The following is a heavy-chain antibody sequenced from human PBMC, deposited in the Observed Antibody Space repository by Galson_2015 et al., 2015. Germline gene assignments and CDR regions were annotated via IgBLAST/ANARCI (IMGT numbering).Heavy chain of an antibody. V-gene: IGHV3-11*01. J-gene: IGHJ1*01. CDR3: ARDTDRSVYYYDSSSAEYFQH. CDR2: ISSSGSTI. D-gene: IGHD3-22*01. CDR1: GFTFSDYY. Sequence: SLRLSCAASGFTFSDYYMSWIRQAPGKGLEWVSYISSSGSTIYYADSVKGRFTISRDNAKNSLYLQMNSLRAEDTAVYYCARDTDRSVYYYDSSSAEYFQHWGQGNLVTVSS.